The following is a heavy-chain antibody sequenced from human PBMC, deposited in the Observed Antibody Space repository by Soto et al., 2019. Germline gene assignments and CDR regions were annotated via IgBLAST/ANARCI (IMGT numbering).Heavy chain of an antibody. D-gene: IGHD3-22*01. CDR1: GGTFSSYA. CDR3: ARDRIHYYDSSGYLYFDY. V-gene: IGHV1-69*13. J-gene: IGHJ4*02. Sequence: SVKFSCKASGGTFSSYAISWVRQAPGQGLEWMGGIIPIFGTANYAQKFQGRVTITADESTSTAYMELSSLRSEDTAVYYCARDRIHYYDSSGYLYFDYWGQGTLVTVSS. CDR2: IIPIFGTA.